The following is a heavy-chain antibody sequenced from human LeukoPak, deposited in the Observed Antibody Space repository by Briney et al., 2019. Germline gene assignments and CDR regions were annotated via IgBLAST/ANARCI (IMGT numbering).Heavy chain of an antibody. CDR2: IYHSGST. D-gene: IGHD1-14*01. J-gene: IGHJ4*02. CDR3: ARLNPYLYYFDY. CDR1: GGSISSSNW. Sequence: SETLSLTCAVSGGSISSSNWWSWVRQPPGKGLEWIGEIYHSGSTNYNPSLKSRVTISVDKSKSQFSLKLSSVTAADTAVYYCARLNPYLYYFDYWGQGTLVTVSS. V-gene: IGHV4-4*02.